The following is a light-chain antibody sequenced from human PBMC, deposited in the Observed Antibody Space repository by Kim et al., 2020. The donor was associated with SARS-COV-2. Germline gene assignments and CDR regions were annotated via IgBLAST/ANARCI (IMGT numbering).Light chain of an antibody. J-gene: IGLJ3*02. CDR1: SSKIGSNT. CDR3: AAWDDSLNGWV. V-gene: IGLV1-44*01. Sequence: ELTQPPSASGTPGQRVTISCSGSSSKIGSNTVNWYQQLPGTAPKLLIYSNNQRPSGVPDRFSGSKSGTSASPAISGLQSEDEADYYCAAWDDSLNGWVFGGGTQLTVL. CDR2: SNN.